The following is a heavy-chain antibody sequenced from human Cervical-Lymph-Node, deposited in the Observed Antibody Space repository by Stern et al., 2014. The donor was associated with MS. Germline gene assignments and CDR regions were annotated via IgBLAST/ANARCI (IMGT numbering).Heavy chain of an antibody. D-gene: IGHD6-19*01. J-gene: IGHJ6*02. V-gene: IGHV3-9*01. CDR2: IRWTSDSI. CDR1: GFPFDDYA. Sequence: EVQLVESGGGLVQPGRSLRLSCAASGFPFDDYAMHWARQAPGKGLEWVSGIRWTSDSIGYADSVKGRFTISRDNAKNSLYLQMNSLRAEDTALYYCAKGKQWLGDYYYYYGMDVWGQGTTVTVSS. CDR3: AKGKQWLGDYYYYYGMDV.